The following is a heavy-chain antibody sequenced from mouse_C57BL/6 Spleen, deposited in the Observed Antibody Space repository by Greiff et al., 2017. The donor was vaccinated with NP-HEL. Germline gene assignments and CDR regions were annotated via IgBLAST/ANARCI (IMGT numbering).Heavy chain of an antibody. J-gene: IGHJ4*01. Sequence: QVQLQQPGAELVRPGSSVKLSCKASGYTFTSYWMHWVKQRPIQGLEWIGNIDPSDSETHYNQKFKDKATLTVDKSSSTAYMQLSSLTSEDSAVYYCVGDVYYAMDYWGQGTSVTVSS. V-gene: IGHV1-52*01. D-gene: IGHD3-3*01. CDR2: IDPSDSET. CDR3: VGDVYYAMDY. CDR1: GYTFTSYW.